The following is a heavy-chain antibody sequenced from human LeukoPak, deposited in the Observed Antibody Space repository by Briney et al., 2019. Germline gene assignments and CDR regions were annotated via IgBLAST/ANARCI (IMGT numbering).Heavy chain of an antibody. CDR1: GFTFSSYV. D-gene: IGHD2-2*01. Sequence: QSGGSLRLSCAASGFTFSSYVMHWVRQAPGKGLEWVAVISYDGSYRYYADSVKGRFTISRDNSKNTLYLQMNSLRAEDTAVYYCAKGRIVVVPAAIYAFDIWGQGTMVTVSS. J-gene: IGHJ3*02. CDR2: ISYDGSYR. CDR3: AKGRIVVVPAAIYAFDI. V-gene: IGHV3-30-3*01.